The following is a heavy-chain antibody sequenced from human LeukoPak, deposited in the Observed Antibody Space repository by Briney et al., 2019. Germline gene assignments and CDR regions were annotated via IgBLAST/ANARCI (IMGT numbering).Heavy chain of an antibody. CDR1: GFTFSSYT. J-gene: IGHJ6*02. D-gene: IGHD4-11*01. Sequence: GGSLRLSCAASGFTFSSYTMSWVRQAPGKGLEWVSGISGSGDSTYYADSVKGRFTISRDNSKNTLCLQINSLRAEDTALCYCARDLVVYSNYGNYYYYYGMDVWGQGTTVTVSS. CDR2: ISGSGDST. CDR3: ARDLVVYSNYGNYYYYYGMDV. V-gene: IGHV3-23*01.